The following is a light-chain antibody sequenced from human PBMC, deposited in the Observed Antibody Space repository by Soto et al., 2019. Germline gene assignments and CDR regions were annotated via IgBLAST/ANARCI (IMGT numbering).Light chain of an antibody. CDR1: SSDVGNYNL. CDR3: YSYAGSGTLV. CDR2: EVN. V-gene: IGLV2-23*02. Sequence: QSVLTQPASVSGSPGQSIAISCIGTSSDVGNYNLVSWYQHHPGKAPKLVIYEVNKRPSGISDRFSGSKSGNTASLSISGLQAEDEADYYCYSYAGSGTLVFGGGTKLTVL. J-gene: IGLJ3*02.